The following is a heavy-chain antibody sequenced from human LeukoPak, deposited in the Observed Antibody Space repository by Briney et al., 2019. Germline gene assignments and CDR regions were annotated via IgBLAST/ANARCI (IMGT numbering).Heavy chain of an antibody. CDR3: VKVRGAVAGEFHY. CDR2: ISSNGGST. D-gene: IGHD6-19*01. Sequence: GGSLRLSCSVSGFTFSSYTMHWVRQAPEKGLEYVSGISSNGGSTYYADSVKGRFTISRDNSKNTLYLQMSSLRDEDTAVYYCVKVRGAVAGEFHYWGQGTLVTVSS. V-gene: IGHV3-64D*09. CDR1: GFTFSSYT. J-gene: IGHJ4*02.